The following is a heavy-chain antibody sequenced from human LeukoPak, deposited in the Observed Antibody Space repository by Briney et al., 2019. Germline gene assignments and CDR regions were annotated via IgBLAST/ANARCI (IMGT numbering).Heavy chain of an antibody. CDR3: ARGAGEYYDSSDSYFDY. Sequence: SETLSLTCAVYGGSFSGYYWSWIRQPPGKGLEWIGEINHSGSTNYNPSLMSRVTISVDTSKNQFSLKLSSVTAADTAVYYCARGAGEYYDSSDSYFDYWGQGTLVTVSS. D-gene: IGHD3-22*01. CDR1: GGSFSGYY. CDR2: INHSGST. V-gene: IGHV4-34*01. J-gene: IGHJ4*02.